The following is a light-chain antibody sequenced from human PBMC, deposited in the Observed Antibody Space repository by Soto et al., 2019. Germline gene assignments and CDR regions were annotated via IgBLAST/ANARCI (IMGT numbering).Light chain of an antibody. V-gene: IGKV3-20*01. CDR3: QQYGTLIT. CDR2: DSF. CDR1: QSLSSNY. Sequence: EIVLTQSPGTLSLSPGERATLSCRASQSLSSNYLAWYQQKPGQAPRLLIYDSFSRATGIPDRFSGSGSGTDFTLTISRLEPDDSAVYYCQQYGTLITFGQGTRLEIK. J-gene: IGKJ5*01.